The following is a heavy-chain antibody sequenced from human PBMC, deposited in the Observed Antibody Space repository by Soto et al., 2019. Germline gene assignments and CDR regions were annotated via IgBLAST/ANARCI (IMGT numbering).Heavy chain of an antibody. CDR1: GFSIQTSYF. J-gene: IGHJ5*02. Sequence: PSETLSLTCAVSGFSIQTSYFWGWIRQPPGKGLEWIGLISHSGRSVSHPSFKSRATISVDTSKNQFSLKLSSVTAADTAVYYCARDRGGTRSKWFDPWGQGTLVTVSS. CDR3: ARDRGGTRSKWFDP. CDR2: ISHSGRS. V-gene: IGHV4-38-2*02. D-gene: IGHD2-2*01.